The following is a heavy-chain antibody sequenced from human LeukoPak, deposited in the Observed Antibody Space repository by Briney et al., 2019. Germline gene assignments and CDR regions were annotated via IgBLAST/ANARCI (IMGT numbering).Heavy chain of an antibody. CDR2: ISGSGGNT. V-gene: IGHV3-23*01. J-gene: IGHJ6*04. CDR1: GFTFSDYA. D-gene: IGHD3-3*01. CDR3: AKVLSWSGFPMDV. Sequence: GGSLRLSCAASGFTFSDYAMIWVRQAPGKGLEWVSAISGSGGNTYYADSVKGRCIISRDNSKNTVYLQVNSLRAGDTAVYYCAKVLSWSGFPMDVWGKGTTVTVSS.